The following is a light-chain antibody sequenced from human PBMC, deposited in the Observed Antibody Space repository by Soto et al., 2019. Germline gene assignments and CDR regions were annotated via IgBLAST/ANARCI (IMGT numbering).Light chain of an antibody. J-gene: IGLJ3*02. CDR2: EVS. Sequence: QSALTQPPAASGSPGQSVTISCTGTSSDVGGYKYVSWYQQHPGKAPKLLIYEVSQRPSGVPDRFSGSKSGNTASLTVSGLQAEDEADYYCSSHAGNNMGVFGGRTKLTVL. CDR1: SSDVGGYKY. V-gene: IGLV2-8*01. CDR3: SSHAGNNMGV.